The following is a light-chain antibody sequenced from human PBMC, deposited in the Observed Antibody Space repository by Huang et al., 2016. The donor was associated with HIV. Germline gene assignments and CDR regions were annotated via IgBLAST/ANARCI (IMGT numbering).Light chain of an antibody. CDR1: QSISTY. J-gene: IGKJ2*01. CDR2: AAY. V-gene: IGKV1-39*01. Sequence: DIQMTQSPSSLYASVGDRFTITCRASQSISTYLNCDYQKPGKAHKRLSYAAYSLHTGVPSRFRGSGSGTDFTLTISSLQPEDFATYYCHHISSTPRTFGQGTNLEIK. CDR3: HHISSTPRT.